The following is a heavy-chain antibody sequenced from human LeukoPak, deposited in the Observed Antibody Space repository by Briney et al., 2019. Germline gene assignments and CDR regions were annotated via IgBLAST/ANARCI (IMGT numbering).Heavy chain of an antibody. CDR3: ARGGRRTENWFDP. Sequence: IINPSGGSTSYAQKFQGRVTMTRDTSTSTVYMELSSLRSEDTAVYYCARGGRRTENWFDPWGQGTLVTVSS. CDR2: INPSGGST. J-gene: IGHJ5*02. D-gene: IGHD1-14*01. V-gene: IGHV1-46*01.